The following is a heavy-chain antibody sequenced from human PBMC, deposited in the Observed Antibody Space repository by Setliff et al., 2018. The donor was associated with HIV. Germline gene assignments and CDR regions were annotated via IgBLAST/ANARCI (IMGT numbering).Heavy chain of an antibody. Sequence: PSETLSLTCSVSAGPISSSIYYWGWIRRPPGKELEWIGSISYNGSSYYNPSLKSRVTMSVDTSKNQFSLNLTSVTAADTAIYYCARLGALLTSFGDHLRAFEIWGQGTLVTVSS. D-gene: IGHD3-3*01. CDR1: AGPISSSIYY. V-gene: IGHV4-39*01. CDR2: ISYNGSS. J-gene: IGHJ3*02. CDR3: ARLGALLTSFGDHLRAFEI.